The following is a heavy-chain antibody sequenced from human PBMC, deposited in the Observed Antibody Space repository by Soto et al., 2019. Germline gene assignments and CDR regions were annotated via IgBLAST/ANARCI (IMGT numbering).Heavy chain of an antibody. CDR3: SMLGGWSGGSNDMDV. J-gene: IGHJ6*02. CDR2: IRRKANSYTT. V-gene: IGHV3-72*01. CDR1: GLIFSDYH. Sequence: EVQLVESGGGLVQPGGSLRLSCAASGLIFSDYHMDWVRQAPGKGLEWVGRIRRKANSYTTEYAASVKGRFTISRDDSKNSLYLRKNSLKTEDTAVYYCSMLGGWSGGSNDMDVWGQGTMVTVSS. D-gene: IGHD6-19*01.